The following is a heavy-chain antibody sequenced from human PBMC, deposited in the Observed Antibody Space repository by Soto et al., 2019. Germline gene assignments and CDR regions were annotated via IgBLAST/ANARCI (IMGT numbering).Heavy chain of an antibody. CDR3: ARYGSSYYYYMDV. CDR1: GFTFSSYW. Sequence: GGSLRLSCAASGFTFSSYWMSWVRQAPGKGLEWVANIKEEGSEKYYVDSVKGRFTISGDNAKNSLYLQMNSLRAEDTAVYYCARYGSSYYYYMDVWGKGTTVTVSS. D-gene: IGHD4-17*01. J-gene: IGHJ6*03. V-gene: IGHV3-7*01. CDR2: IKEEGSEK.